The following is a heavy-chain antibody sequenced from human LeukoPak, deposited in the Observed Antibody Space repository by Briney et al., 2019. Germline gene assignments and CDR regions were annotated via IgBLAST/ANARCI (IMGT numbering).Heavy chain of an antibody. CDR1: GFTFTNYW. Sequence: PGGSLRLSCAASGFTFTNYWMSWVRQAPGKGLELVANIKQDRSEKYYVDSVKGRFTISRDNAKNSLYLQMNSLRAEDTAVYYCARGEAVAGPFDYWGQGTLVTVSP. D-gene: IGHD6-19*01. CDR2: IKQDRSEK. V-gene: IGHV3-7*01. J-gene: IGHJ4*02. CDR3: ARGEAVAGPFDY.